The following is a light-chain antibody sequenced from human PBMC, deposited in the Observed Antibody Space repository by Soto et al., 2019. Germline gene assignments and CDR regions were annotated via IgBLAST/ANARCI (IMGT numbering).Light chain of an antibody. CDR1: QAIRND. Sequence: AIQMTQSPSSLSASVGDRVTITCRASQAIRNDLGWYQQKPGKTPKLLIYAASTLQSGVPSRFSGSGSGTEFTLTISSVQPEDFATDYCLQDYNYPWTFGQGTKVEIK. CDR2: AAS. V-gene: IGKV1-6*01. J-gene: IGKJ1*01. CDR3: LQDYNYPWT.